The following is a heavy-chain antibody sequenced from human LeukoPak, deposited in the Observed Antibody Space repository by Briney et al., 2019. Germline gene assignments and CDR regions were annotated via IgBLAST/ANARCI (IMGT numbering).Heavy chain of an antibody. V-gene: IGHV4-30-4*01. J-gene: IGHJ5*02. CDR3: ARERSAYYYGSIAPHNWFDP. CDR2: IYYSGST. Sequence: SETLSLTCTVSGGSISSGDYYWSWTRQPPGKGLEWIGYIYYSGSTYYNPSLKSRVTISVDTSKNQFSLKLSSVTAADTAVYYCARERSAYYYGSIAPHNWFDPWGQGTLVTVSS. D-gene: IGHD3-10*01. CDR1: GGSISSGDYY.